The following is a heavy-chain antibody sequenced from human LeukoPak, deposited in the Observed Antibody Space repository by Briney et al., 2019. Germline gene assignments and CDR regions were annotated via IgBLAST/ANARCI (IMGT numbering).Heavy chain of an antibody. CDR1: GFTFSSYW. J-gene: IGHJ6*03. CDR2: MNSDGSST. Sequence: PGGSLRLSCAASGFTFSSYWIHWVRQAPGKGLVWVSRMNSDGSSTTYADSVKGRFTISRDNAKNTLYLQMNSLRAEDTAVYYCARSAAAGFSYYSYYLDVWGKGTTVTIFS. V-gene: IGHV3-74*01. CDR3: ARSAAAGFSYYSYYLDV. D-gene: IGHD6-13*01.